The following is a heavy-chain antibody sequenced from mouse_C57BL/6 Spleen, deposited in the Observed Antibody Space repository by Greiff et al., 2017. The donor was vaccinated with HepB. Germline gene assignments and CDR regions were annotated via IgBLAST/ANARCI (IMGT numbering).Heavy chain of an antibody. V-gene: IGHV3-8*01. D-gene: IGHD2-12*01. CDR3: ARVYDGPYYCDY. Sequence: VQLKESGPGLVKPSQTLSLTCSVTGYSITSDYWNCILKFLGNKLEYMGYISYSGSTYYNPSLKSRISITRDTSKNQYYLQLNSVTTEVTATYYWARVYDGPYYCDYWGKGTTLTVSS. CDR2: ISYSGST. J-gene: IGHJ2*01. CDR1: GYSITSDY.